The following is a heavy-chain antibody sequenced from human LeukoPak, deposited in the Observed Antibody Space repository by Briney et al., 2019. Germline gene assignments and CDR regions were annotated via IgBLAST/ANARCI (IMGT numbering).Heavy chain of an antibody. V-gene: IGHV3-30*18. D-gene: IGHD6-19*01. CDR3: AKEHGSGWYSAFDY. CDR2: ISYDGSNK. CDR1: GFTFSSYG. J-gene: IGHJ4*02. Sequence: GGSLRLSCATSGFTFSSYGMHWVRQAPGKGLEWVAVISYDGSNKYYADSVKGRFTISRDNSKNTLYLQMNSLRAEDTAVYYCAKEHGSGWYSAFDYWGQGTLVTVSS.